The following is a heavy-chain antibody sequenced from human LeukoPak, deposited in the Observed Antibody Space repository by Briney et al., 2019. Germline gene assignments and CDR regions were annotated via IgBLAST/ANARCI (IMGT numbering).Heavy chain of an antibody. V-gene: IGHV3-30*03. J-gene: IGHJ4*02. CDR2: ISYDGSNK. CDR3: ARYCISTSCYASYDY. CDR1: GFTFSSYG. Sequence: GGSLRLSCAASGFTFSSYGMHWVRQAPGKGLEWVAVISYDGSNKYYADSVKGRFTISRDNSKNTLYLQMNSLRDEDTAVYYCARYCISTSCYASYDYWGQGTLVTVSS. D-gene: IGHD2-2*01.